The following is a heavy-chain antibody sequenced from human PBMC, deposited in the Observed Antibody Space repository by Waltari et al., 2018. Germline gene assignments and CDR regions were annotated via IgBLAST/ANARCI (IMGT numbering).Heavy chain of an antibody. V-gene: IGHV3-33*01. D-gene: IGHD2-15*01. CDR1: GFTFSSYG. J-gene: IGHJ3*02. CDR3: ARDLAATGAGAFDI. CDR2: IWYDGSNK. Sequence: QVQLVESGGGVVQPGRSLRLSCAASGFTFSSYGMHWVRQAPGKGLEWVAVIWYDGSNKYYADSVKGRFTISRDNSKNTLYLQMNSLRAEDTAVYYCARDLAATGAGAFDIWGQGTMVTVSS.